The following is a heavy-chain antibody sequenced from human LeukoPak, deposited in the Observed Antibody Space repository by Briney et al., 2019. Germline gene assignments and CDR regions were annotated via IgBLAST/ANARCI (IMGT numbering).Heavy chain of an antibody. J-gene: IGHJ4*02. V-gene: IGHV3-9*01. CDR2: ISWNSGSI. CDR3: ASLDVDLFDY. Sequence: GGSLRLSCAASGFTFDDYAMHWVRQAPGKGLEWVSGISWNSGSIGYADSVKGRFTISRDNAKNSLYLQMNSLRAEDTALYYCASLDVDLFDYWGQGTLVTVSS. CDR1: GFTFDDYA. D-gene: IGHD3/OR15-3a*01.